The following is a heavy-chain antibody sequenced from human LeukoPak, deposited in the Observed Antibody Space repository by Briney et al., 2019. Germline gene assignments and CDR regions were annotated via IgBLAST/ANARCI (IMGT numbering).Heavy chain of an antibody. J-gene: IGHJ6*02. Sequence: GASVKVSCKASGGTFSSYAISWVRQAPGQGLEWMGRIIPILGIANCAQKFQGRVTITADKSTSTAYMELRSLRSDDTAVYYCAWGIAVAGTYYYGMDVWGQGTTVTVSS. CDR3: AWGIAVAGTYYYGMDV. CDR2: IIPILGIA. CDR1: GGTFSSYA. V-gene: IGHV1-69*04. D-gene: IGHD6-19*01.